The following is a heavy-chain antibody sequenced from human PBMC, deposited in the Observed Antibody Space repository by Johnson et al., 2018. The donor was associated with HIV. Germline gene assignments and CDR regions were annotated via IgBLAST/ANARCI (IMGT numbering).Heavy chain of an antibody. CDR1: GFTFSSYW. D-gene: IGHD6-13*01. V-gene: IGHV3-7*01. Sequence: VQLVESGGGLVQPGGSLRLSCAASGFTFSSYWMSWVRQAPGKGLEWVANIKQDGSEKYYADSVKGRFSISRDNAENTLYLQMNSLRAEDTAVYYCASGGYSSSWYTEQGAFDIWGQGTMVTVSS. CDR2: IKQDGSEK. CDR3: ASGGYSSSWYTEQGAFDI. J-gene: IGHJ3*02.